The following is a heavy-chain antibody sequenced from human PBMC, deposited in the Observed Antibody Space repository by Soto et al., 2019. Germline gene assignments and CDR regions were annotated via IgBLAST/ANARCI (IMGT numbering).Heavy chain of an antibody. CDR2: IGGSGGYI. D-gene: IGHD6-13*01. J-gene: IGHJ4*02. V-gene: IGHV3-21*01. CDR3: ARDRQSTPWYAADY. Sequence: PGGSLRLSCEGSGFTFSSYSMNWVRQAPGKGLEWVSSIGGSGGYIYYADSVKGRFTISRDNAKNSLYLQMTSLRDEDTALYYCARDRQSTPWYAADYWGQGSLVTISS. CDR1: GFTFSSYS.